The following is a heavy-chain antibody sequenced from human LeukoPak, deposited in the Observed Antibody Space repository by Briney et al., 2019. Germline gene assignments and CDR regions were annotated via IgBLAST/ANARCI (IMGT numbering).Heavy chain of an antibody. V-gene: IGHV3-64*01. CDR3: ARDLLPDYYGSGSSNY. D-gene: IGHD3-10*01. CDR1: GFTFSSYA. J-gene: IGHJ4*02. CDR2: ISSNGGST. Sequence: GGSLRLSCAASGFTFSSYAMHWVRQAPGKGLEYVSAISSNGGSTYYANSVKGRFTISRDNSKNTLYLQMNSLRAEDTAVYYCARDLLPDYYGSGSSNYWGQGTLVTVSS.